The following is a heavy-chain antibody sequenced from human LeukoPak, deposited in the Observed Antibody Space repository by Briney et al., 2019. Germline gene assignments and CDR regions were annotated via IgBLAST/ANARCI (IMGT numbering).Heavy chain of an antibody. CDR2: INPSGGST. D-gene: IGHD5-24*01. V-gene: IGHV1-46*01. Sequence: GASMKVSCKASGYTFTSYYMHWVRQAPGQGLEWMGIINPSGGSTSYAQKFQGRVTMTRDTSTSTVYMELSSLRSEDTAVYYCARAVEMATSPTSFDYWGQGTLVTVSS. J-gene: IGHJ4*02. CDR3: ARAVEMATSPTSFDY. CDR1: GYTFTSYY.